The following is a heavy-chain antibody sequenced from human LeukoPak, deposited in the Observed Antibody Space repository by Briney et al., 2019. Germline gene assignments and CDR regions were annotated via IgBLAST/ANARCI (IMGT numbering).Heavy chain of an antibody. Sequence: GGSLTLSCAASGFTFSSYWMSWVRQAPGKGLEWVADIKQDGSEKYYVDSVKGRFTISRDNAKNTLFLQMNSLRVEDSAIYYCARDDRWSFDYWGHGTLVTVSS. CDR3: ARDDRWSFDY. CDR1: GFTFSSYW. D-gene: IGHD2-8*01. CDR2: IKQDGSEK. J-gene: IGHJ4*01. V-gene: IGHV3-7*01.